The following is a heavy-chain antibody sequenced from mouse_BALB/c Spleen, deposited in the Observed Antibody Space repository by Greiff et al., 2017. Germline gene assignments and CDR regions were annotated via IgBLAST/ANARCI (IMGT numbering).Heavy chain of an antibody. CDR2: INPSNGGT. J-gene: IGHJ3*01. V-gene: IGHV1S81*02. CDR3: TKGDGSSYRFAY. Sequence: QVQLQQPGAELVKPGASVKLSCKASGYTFTSYYMYWVKQRPGQGLEWIGGINPSNGGTNFNEKFKSKATLTVDKSSSTAYMQLSSLTSEDSAVYCCTKGDGSSYRFAYWGQGTLVTVSA. CDR1: GYTFTSYY. D-gene: IGHD1-1*01.